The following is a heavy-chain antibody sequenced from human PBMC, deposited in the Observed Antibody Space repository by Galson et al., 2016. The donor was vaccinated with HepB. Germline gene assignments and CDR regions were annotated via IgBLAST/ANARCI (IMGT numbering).Heavy chain of an antibody. CDR1: GYTFTGYY. V-gene: IGHV1-2*02. J-gene: IGHJ6*02. D-gene: IGHD5-24*01. CDR2: INPYNSDT. CDR3: ARVRDGYNKYYHYGLDV. Sequence: SVKVSCKASGYTFTGYYIHWVRQAPGQGLEWMGWINPYNSDTNYAQKFQGRVTMTRDTSVSTAYMDLNRLRSDDSAVYYCARVRDGYNKYYHYGLDVWGQGTTVTVSS.